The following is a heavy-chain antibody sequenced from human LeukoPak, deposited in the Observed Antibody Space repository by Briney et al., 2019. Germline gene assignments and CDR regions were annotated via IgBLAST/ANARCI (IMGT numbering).Heavy chain of an antibody. CDR1: GFTFSRYG. CDR2: IYSGGST. J-gene: IGHJ6*02. V-gene: IGHV3-66*01. D-gene: IGHD6-13*01. CDR3: ARDPRIAAAGYYYYYGMDV. Sequence: GGSLRLSCAASGFTFSRYGMHWVRQAPGKGLEWVSVIYSGGSTYYADSVKGRFTISRDNSKNTLYLQMNSLRAEDTAVYYCARDPRIAAAGYYYYYGMDVWGQGTTVTVSS.